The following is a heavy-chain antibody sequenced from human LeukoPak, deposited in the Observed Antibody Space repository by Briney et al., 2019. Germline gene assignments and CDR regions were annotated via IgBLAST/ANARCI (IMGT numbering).Heavy chain of an antibody. CDR3: ARVKEASAFDI. CDR2: ISSSGRHK. Sequence: GGSLRLSCAASGFTFSSYSMTWVRQAPGEGLEWVSSISSSGRHKYYADSVKGRFTISRDNAKNSLYLQMNSLRAEDAAVYYCARVKEASAFDIWGQGTMVTVSS. V-gene: IGHV3-21*06. J-gene: IGHJ3*02. D-gene: IGHD5-12*01. CDR1: GFTFSSYS.